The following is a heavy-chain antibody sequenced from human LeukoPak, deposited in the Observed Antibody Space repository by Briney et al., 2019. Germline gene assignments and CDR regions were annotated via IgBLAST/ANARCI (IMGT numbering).Heavy chain of an antibody. CDR3: ARVGGRYSPIGY. CDR1: GFTFSSYW. CDR2: IKQDGSEK. J-gene: IGHJ4*02. Sequence: PGGSLRLSCAASGFTFSSYWMSWVRQAPGKGLEWVASIKQDGSEKYYVDSVKGRFTISRDNAKNSLYLQMDSLRAEDTAVYYCARVGGRYSPIGYWGQGTLVTVSS. D-gene: IGHD5-18*01. V-gene: IGHV3-7*01.